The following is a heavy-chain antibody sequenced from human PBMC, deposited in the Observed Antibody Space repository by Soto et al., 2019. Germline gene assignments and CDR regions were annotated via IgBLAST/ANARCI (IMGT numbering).Heavy chain of an antibody. CDR1: GFTFSSYA. CDR2: ISYDGSNK. CDR3: ARRMATIPYYFAY. D-gene: IGHD5-12*01. J-gene: IGHJ4*02. Sequence: QVQLVESGGGVVQPGRSLRLSCAASGFTFSSYAMHWVRQAPGKGLEWVAVISYDGSNKYYADSVKGRFTISRDNSKNTLYLQMNSLRAEDTAVYYCARRMATIPYYFAYWGQGTLVTVSS. V-gene: IGHV3-30-3*01.